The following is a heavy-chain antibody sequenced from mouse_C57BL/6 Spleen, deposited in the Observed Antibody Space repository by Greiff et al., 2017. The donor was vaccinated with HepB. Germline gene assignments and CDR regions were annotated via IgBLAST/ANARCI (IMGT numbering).Heavy chain of an antibody. CDR1: GYAFSSSW. J-gene: IGHJ3*01. Sequence: QVQLQQSGPELVKPGASVKISCKASGYAFSSSWMNWVKQRPGKGLEWIGRIYPGDGDTNYNGKFKGKATLTADKSSSTAYMPLSSLTSEDSAVYFCARSSDGYYFAYWGQGTLVTVSA. D-gene: IGHD2-3*01. V-gene: IGHV1-82*01. CDR3: ARSSDGYYFAY. CDR2: IYPGDGDT.